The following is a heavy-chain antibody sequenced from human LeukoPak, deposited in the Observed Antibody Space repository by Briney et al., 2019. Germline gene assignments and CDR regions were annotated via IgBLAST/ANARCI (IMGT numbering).Heavy chain of an antibody. CDR3: ARALSSSRPDPFDY. Sequence: PGGSLRLSCVASGFTFSSYGMNWVRQAPGKGPEWVPSITGSSSYIYYADSVKGRFTISRDNAKNSLYLQMNSLRAEDTAVYYCARALSSSRPDPFDYWGQGTLVTVSS. CDR1: GFTFSSYG. V-gene: IGHV3-21*01. J-gene: IGHJ4*02. D-gene: IGHD6-13*01. CDR2: ITGSSSYI.